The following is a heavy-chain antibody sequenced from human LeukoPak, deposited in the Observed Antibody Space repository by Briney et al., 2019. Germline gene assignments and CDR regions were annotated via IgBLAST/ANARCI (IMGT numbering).Heavy chain of an antibody. CDR2: IYHSGST. CDR3: ARGDDILTGYYGSFDY. J-gene: IGHJ4*02. D-gene: IGHD3-9*01. V-gene: IGHV4-30-2*01. CDR1: GGSISSGGCS. Sequence: SQTLSLTCAVSGGSISSGGCSWRWIRQPPGTGLEWIGYIYHSGSTYYNPSLKSRVTISVDRSKNQFSLKLSSVTAADTAVYYCARGDDILTGYYGSFDYWGQGTLVTVSS.